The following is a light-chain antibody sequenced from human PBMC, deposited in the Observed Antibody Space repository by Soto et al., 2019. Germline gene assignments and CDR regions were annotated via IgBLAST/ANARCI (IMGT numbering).Light chain of an antibody. CDR2: WAS. Sequence: DIVMTQSPDSLAVSLGERATINCKSSQSLSYSSNNKDYLAWYQQKPGQPPRLLIYWASTRESGVPERFSGSGSGTDFTLTVSSLQAEDVAVYYCQQYFNTPWTFGQGTKVEIK. J-gene: IGKJ1*01. CDR3: QQYFNTPWT. CDR1: QSLSYSSNNKDY. V-gene: IGKV4-1*01.